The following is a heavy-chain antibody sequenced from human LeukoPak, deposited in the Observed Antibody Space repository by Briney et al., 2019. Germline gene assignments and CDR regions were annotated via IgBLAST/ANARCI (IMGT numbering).Heavy chain of an antibody. CDR2: IYYSGST. CDR3: NKQATRTCLPDY. V-gene: IGHV4-39*01. D-gene: IGHD1/OR15-1a*01. Sequence: PSETLSLTCTVSSGSISSGSYDCGWFRQPPGKGLDWIGSIYYSGSTYYNPSLKSRVTISVNTSKNKFSLKLSSVTAADTALYYENKQATRTCLPDYWGQGTLVTVSS. J-gene: IGHJ4*02. CDR1: SGSISSGSYD.